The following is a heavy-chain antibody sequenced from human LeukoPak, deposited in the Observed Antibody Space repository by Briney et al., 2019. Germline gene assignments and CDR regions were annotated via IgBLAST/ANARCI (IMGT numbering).Heavy chain of an antibody. CDR3: AKESLGYCSGGSGYYFDY. D-gene: IGHD2-15*01. CDR1: GFTFSSYA. J-gene: IGHJ4*02. CDR2: ISGSGGST. Sequence: GGSLRLSCAASGFTFSSYAMSWVRQAPGKGLEWVSAISGSGGSTYYADSVKGRFTISRDNSKNTLYLQMNSLRAEDTAVYYCAKESLGYCSGGSGYYFDYWGQGTLVTVSS. V-gene: IGHV3-23*01.